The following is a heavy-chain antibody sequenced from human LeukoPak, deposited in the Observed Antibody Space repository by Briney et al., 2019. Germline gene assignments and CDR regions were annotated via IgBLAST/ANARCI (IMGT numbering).Heavy chain of an antibody. CDR1: GFSFANYG. D-gene: IGHD3-10*01. V-gene: IGHV3-30*02. Sequence: GGSLRLSCVASGFSFANYGMHWVRQAPGKGLEWVAFIRYNGNNQYYADSVKGRFTISRDNSKNTLYLQMNSLKGDDTAVYYCAKDSAFYYIDVWGKGTTVIISS. CDR3: AKDSAFYYIDV. CDR2: IRYNGNNQ. J-gene: IGHJ6*03.